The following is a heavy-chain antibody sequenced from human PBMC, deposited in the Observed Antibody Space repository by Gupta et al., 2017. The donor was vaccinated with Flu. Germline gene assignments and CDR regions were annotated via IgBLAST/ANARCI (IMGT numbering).Heavy chain of an antibody. Sequence: HLVRQAPGKGLEWVAVISYDGSRKYYADSVKGRFTISRDKAKSTIYLQMDSLRPEDTAVYYCARDSEQFERHYYYMDVWGTGTTGTVSS. CDR2: ISYDGSRK. D-gene: IGHD3-10*01. CDR3: ARDSEQFERHYYYMDV. J-gene: IGHJ6*03. V-gene: IGHV3-30*03.